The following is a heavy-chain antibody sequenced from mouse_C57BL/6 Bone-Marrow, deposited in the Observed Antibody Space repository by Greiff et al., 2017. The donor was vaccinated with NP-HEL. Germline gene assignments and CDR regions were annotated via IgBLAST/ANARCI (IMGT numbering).Heavy chain of an antibody. V-gene: IGHV5-4*01. CDR2: ISDGGSYT. CDR3: ARGKLTGRFAY. Sequence: EVQLQESGGGLVKPGGSLKLSCAASGFTFSSYAMSWVRQTPEKRLEWVATISDGGSYTYYPDNVKGRFTISRDNAKNNLYLQMSHLKSEDTAMYYCARGKLTGRFAYWGQGTLVTVSA. D-gene: IGHD4-1*01. J-gene: IGHJ3*01. CDR1: GFTFSSYA.